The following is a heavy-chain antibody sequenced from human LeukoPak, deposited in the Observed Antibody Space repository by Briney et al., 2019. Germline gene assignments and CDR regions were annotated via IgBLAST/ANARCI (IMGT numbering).Heavy chain of an antibody. CDR3: ARVSLAVAGTSWFDP. CDR2: MNPNSGNT. J-gene: IGHJ5*02. CDR1: GYTFTSYD. Sequence: ASVKVSCKASGYTFTSYDINWVRQATGQGLEWMGWMNPNSGNTGYAQKFQGRVTMTRDTSISTAYMELSRLRSDDTAVYYCARVSLAVAGTSWFDPWGQGTLVTVSS. D-gene: IGHD6-19*01. V-gene: IGHV1-8*01.